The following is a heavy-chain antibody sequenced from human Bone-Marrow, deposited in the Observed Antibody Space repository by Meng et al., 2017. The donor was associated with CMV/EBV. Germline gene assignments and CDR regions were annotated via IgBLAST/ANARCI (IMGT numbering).Heavy chain of an antibody. CDR1: GGTFSSYT. CDR2: IIPLLGAT. CDR3: ARGQLWSSSYYYYAMDV. V-gene: IGHV1-69*08. J-gene: IGHJ6*02. Sequence: SVKVSCKASGGTFSSYTYTWVRQAPGQGLEWMGRIIPLLGATTFAQKFQGRVTITADKSTSTVYRELTSLRSEDTAVFYCARGQLWSSSYYYYAMDVWGQGTTVTVSS. D-gene: IGHD1-1*01.